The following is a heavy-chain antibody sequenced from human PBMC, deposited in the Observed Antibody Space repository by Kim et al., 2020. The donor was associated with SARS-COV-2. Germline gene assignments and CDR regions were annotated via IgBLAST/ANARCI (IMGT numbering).Heavy chain of an antibody. CDR2: INSDGSST. CDR3: ARGPYYDFWTIYNWFDP. J-gene: IGHJ5*02. V-gene: IGHV3-74*01. CDR1: GFTFSSYW. D-gene: IGHD3-3*01. Sequence: GGSLRLSCAASGFTFSSYWMHWVRQAPGKGLVWVSRINSDGSSTSYADSVKGRFTISRDNAKNTLYLQMNSLRAEDTAVYYCARGPYYDFWTIYNWFDPWGQGTLAT.